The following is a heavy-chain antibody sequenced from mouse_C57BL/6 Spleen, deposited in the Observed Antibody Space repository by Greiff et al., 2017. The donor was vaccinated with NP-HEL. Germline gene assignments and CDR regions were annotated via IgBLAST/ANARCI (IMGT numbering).Heavy chain of an antibody. Sequence: QVQLQQPGAELVRPGSSVKLSCKASGYTFTSYWMHWVKQRPIQGLEWIGNIDPSDSETHYNQKFKDKATLTVDKSSSTAYMQLSSLTSEDSAVYYCARGYYGNSDYAMDYWGQGTSVTVSS. CDR2: IDPSDSET. D-gene: IGHD2-1*01. CDR1: GYTFTSYW. J-gene: IGHJ4*01. CDR3: ARGYYGNSDYAMDY. V-gene: IGHV1-52*01.